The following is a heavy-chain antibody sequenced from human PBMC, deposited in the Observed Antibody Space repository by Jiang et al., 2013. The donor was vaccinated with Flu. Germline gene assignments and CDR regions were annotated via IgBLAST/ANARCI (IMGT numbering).Heavy chain of an antibody. V-gene: IGHV3-30-3*01. CDR1: GFTFSSYA. Sequence: VVQPGRSLRLSCAASGFTFSSYAMHWVRQAPGKGLEWVAVISYDGSNKYYADSVKGRFTISRDNSKNTLYLQMNSLRAEDTAVYYCARDRATREALELSFDYWGQGTLVTVSS. CDR2: ISYDGSNK. J-gene: IGHJ4*02. CDR3: ARDRATREALELSFDY. D-gene: IGHD1-26*01.